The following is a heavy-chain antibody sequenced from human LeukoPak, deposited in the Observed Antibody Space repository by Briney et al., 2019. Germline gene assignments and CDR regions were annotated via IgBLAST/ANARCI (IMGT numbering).Heavy chain of an antibody. Sequence: PSETLSLTCAVYGGSFSGYYWSWIRQPAGKGLEWIGRIYTSGSTNYNPSLKSRVTISVDTSKNQFSLKLSSVTAADTAVYYCARPGLQHPYYYYYMDVWGKGTTVTVSS. CDR1: GGSFSGYY. J-gene: IGHJ6*03. CDR2: IYTSGST. CDR3: ARPGLQHPYYYYYMDV. V-gene: IGHV4-59*10. D-gene: IGHD3/OR15-3a*01.